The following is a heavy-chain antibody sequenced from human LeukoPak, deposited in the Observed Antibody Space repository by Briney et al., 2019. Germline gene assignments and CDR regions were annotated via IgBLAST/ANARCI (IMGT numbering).Heavy chain of an antibody. Sequence: PGRSLRLSCAASGFTFSSYAMHWVRQAPGKGLEWVAVISYDGSNKYYADSVKGRFTISRDNSKNTLYLQMNSLRAEDTAVYYCARYSNSSTWGQGTLVTVSS. CDR2: ISYDGSNK. D-gene: IGHD6-6*01. CDR1: GFTFSSYA. CDR3: ARYSNSST. J-gene: IGHJ4*02. V-gene: IGHV3-30-3*01.